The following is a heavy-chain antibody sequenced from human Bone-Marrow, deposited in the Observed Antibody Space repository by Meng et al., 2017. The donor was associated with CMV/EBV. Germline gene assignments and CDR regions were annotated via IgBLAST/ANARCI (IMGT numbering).Heavy chain of an antibody. CDR3: AKGMVRGARAMDV. CDR2: IYSGGST. V-gene: IGHV3-53*01. Sequence: GESLKISCAASGFTVSSNYMSWVRQAPGKGLEWVSVIYSGGSTYYADSVKGRFTISRDNSKNTLYLQMNSLRAEDTAVYYCAKGMVRGARAMDVWGQGTTVTVS. D-gene: IGHD3-10*01. J-gene: IGHJ6*02. CDR1: GFTVSSNY.